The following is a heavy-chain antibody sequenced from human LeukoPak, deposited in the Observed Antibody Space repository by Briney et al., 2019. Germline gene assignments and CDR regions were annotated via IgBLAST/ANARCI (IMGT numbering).Heavy chain of an antibody. D-gene: IGHD5-12*01. V-gene: IGHV3-23*01. CDR2: ISGSGGST. J-gene: IGHJ4*02. CDR3: TTGGYGGQFDY. Sequence: GGSLRLSCAASGFTFSSHAMSWVRQAPGKGLEWVSGISGSGGSTYYADSVKGRFTVSRDNSKNTLYLQMNSLKTEDTAVYYCTTGGYGGQFDYWGQGTLVTVSS. CDR1: GFTFSSHA.